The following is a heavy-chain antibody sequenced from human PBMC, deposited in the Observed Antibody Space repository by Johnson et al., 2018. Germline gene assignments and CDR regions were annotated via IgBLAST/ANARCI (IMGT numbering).Heavy chain of an antibody. V-gene: IGHV3-74*01. CDR2: IISDGSST. CDR1: GFTFSRYW. CDR3: AREGLEFSGYSCSIAACDI. J-gene: IGHJ3*02. Sequence: EVQLVESGGGLVQPGGSLRLSCAASGFTFSRYWMHWVRQGPGKGPVWVSRIISDGSSTAYADSVKGRFTIARDNAKSVLYLQLNSLGAEDTAVYYCAREGLEFSGYSCSIAACDIWGQGTMATVSA. D-gene: IGHD5-18*01.